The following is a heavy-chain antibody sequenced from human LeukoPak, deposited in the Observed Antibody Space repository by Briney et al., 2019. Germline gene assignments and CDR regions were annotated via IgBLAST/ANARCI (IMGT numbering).Heavy chain of an antibody. J-gene: IGHJ3*02. Sequence: PSETLSLTCDVSGYSISSGYYRGWIRQPPGKGLEFIGSMYHSGSTYYNPSLKSRVTISVDTSKNQFSLKLSSVTAADTAVYYCARHGGSNHIQRTFGIWGQGTMVTVSS. D-gene: IGHD1-26*01. CDR1: GYSISSGYY. CDR2: MYHSGST. V-gene: IGHV4-38-2*01. CDR3: ARHGGSNHIQRTFGI.